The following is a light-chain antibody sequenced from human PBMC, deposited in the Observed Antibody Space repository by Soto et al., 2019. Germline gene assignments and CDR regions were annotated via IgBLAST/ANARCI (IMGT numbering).Light chain of an antibody. CDR2: AAS. J-gene: IGKJ3*01. V-gene: IGKV1-39*01. Sequence: DIQMTQSPSSLSASVGDRVTITCRASQSISSYLNWYQQKPGKAPKLLIYAASNLQSGVPSRFSGSGSGTDFTRSISSLQPEDFATYYCQQSYRTPLFGPGTKVDIQ. CDR3: QQSYRTPL. CDR1: QSISSY.